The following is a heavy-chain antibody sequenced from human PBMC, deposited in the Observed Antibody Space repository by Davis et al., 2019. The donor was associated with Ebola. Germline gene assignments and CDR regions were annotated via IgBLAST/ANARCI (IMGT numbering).Heavy chain of an antibody. Sequence: GESLKISCAASGFTFSTYWMHWVRQAPGKGLVWVSRINSDGSSTIYADSVKGRFTISRDNAKNTLYLQMNSLTAEDTAVYDCARDPGYSYGYIINWFDPWGQGTLVTVSS. V-gene: IGHV3-74*01. CDR3: ARDPGYSYGYIINWFDP. CDR2: INSDGSST. CDR1: GFTFSTYW. D-gene: IGHD5-18*01. J-gene: IGHJ5*02.